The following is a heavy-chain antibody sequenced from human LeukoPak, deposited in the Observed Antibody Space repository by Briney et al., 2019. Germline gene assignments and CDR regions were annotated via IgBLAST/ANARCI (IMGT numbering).Heavy chain of an antibody. J-gene: IGHJ4*02. CDR3: AREAWGYGAIFDY. CDR2: INHSGST. D-gene: IGHD7-27*01. V-gene: IGHV4-34*01. Sequence: SETLSLTCAVYGGSFSGYYWSWIRQPPGKGLEWIGEINHSGSTNYNPSLKSRVTISVDTSKNQFSLKLSSVTAADTAVYYCAREAWGYGAIFDYWGQGTLVTVSS. CDR1: GGSFSGYY.